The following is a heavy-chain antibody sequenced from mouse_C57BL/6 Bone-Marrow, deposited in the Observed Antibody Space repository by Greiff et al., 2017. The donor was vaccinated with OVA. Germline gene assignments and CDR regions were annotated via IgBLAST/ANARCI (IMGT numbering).Heavy chain of an antibody. J-gene: IGHJ2*01. V-gene: IGHV5-4*01. CDR2: ISAGGSYT. Sequence: EVQLVESGGGLVKPGGSLKLSCAASGFTFSSYAMSWVRQTPEKRLEWVATISAGGSYTYYPDNVKGRFTISRDNAKNNLYLQMSHLKSEDTAMYYCARETAQATSFDYWGQGTTLTVSS. CDR1: GFTFSSYA. CDR3: ARETAQATSFDY. D-gene: IGHD3-2*02.